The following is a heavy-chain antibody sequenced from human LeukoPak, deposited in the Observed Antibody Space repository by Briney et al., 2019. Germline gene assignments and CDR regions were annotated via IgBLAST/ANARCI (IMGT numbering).Heavy chain of an antibody. CDR1: GGSISSGDYY. Sequence: KASQTLSLXCTVSGGSISSGDYYWSWIRQPPGKGLEWIGYIYYSGSTYYNPSLKSRVTISVDTSKNQFSLKLSSVTAADTAVYYCARAPIGVVTFFDYWGQGTLVTVSS. J-gene: IGHJ4*02. CDR2: IYYSGST. D-gene: IGHD3-3*01. V-gene: IGHV4-30-4*08. CDR3: ARAPIGVVTFFDY.